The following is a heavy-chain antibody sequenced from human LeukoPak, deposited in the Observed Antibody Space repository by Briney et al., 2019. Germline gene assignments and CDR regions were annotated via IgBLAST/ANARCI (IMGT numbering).Heavy chain of an antibody. D-gene: IGHD3-10*01. CDR3: ARVPDYYGSGAHDY. Sequence: GGSLRLSCAASGFTFSSYWMSWVRQAPGKGLEWVANIKQDGSEKYYVDSVKGRFTISRDNAKNSLYLQMNSLRAEDTAVYYCARVPDYYGSGAHDYWGQGTLVTVSS. J-gene: IGHJ4*02. CDR2: IKQDGSEK. V-gene: IGHV3-7*01. CDR1: GFTFSSYW.